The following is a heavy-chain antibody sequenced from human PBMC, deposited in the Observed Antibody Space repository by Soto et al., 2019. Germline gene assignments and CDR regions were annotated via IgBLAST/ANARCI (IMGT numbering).Heavy chain of an antibody. J-gene: IGHJ6*02. Sequence: GESLKISCKGSGYSFTSCWISWVRQMPGKGLEWMGRIDPSDSYTNYSPSFQGHVTISADKSISTAYLQWSSLKASDTAMYYCARHSIAAAGTPNYGMDVWGQGTTVTVSS. CDR1: GYSFTSCW. CDR3: ARHSIAAAGTPNYGMDV. D-gene: IGHD6-13*01. V-gene: IGHV5-10-1*01. CDR2: IDPSDSYT.